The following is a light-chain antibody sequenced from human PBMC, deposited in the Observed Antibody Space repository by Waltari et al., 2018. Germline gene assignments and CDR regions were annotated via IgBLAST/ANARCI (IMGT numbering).Light chain of an antibody. Sequence: DIVMTQSPDPLAVSLGERATINCKSSQSVLYSSNNKNYLAWYQQKPGQPPKLLIYWASTRESGVPDRFSGSGSGTDFTLTISSLQAEDVAVYYCQQYYSTPLLTFGGGTKVEIK. CDR1: QSVLYSSNNKNY. J-gene: IGKJ4*01. CDR3: QQYYSTPLLT. V-gene: IGKV4-1*01. CDR2: WAS.